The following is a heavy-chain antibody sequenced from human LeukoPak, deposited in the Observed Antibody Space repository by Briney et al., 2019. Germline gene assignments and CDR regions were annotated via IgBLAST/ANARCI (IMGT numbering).Heavy chain of an antibody. D-gene: IGHD3-10*01. Sequence: PSQTLSLTCTVSGGSISSGGYYWSWIRQHPGKGLEWIGYIYYSGSTYYNPSLKSRVTISVDTSKNQFSLKLSSVTAADTAVYYCARSYGSGSAGYDHWGQGTLVTVSS. V-gene: IGHV4-31*03. CDR1: GGSISSGGYY. J-gene: IGHJ4*02. CDR2: IYYSGST. CDR3: ARSYGSGSAGYDH.